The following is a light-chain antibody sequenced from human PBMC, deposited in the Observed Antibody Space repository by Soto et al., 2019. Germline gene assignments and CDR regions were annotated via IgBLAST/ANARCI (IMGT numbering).Light chain of an antibody. CDR1: DSNIGAGYD. J-gene: IGLJ3*02. CDR2: SNY. CDR3: QSYDTRLGDWV. V-gene: IGLV1-40*01. Sequence: QSVLTQPPSVSGAPGQTVTISCSGSDSNIGAGYDLHWYQQVPGTAPKLLIHSNYLRASGVPDRFSASKSVTSASLAIIGLQADDEADYYCQSYDTRLGDWVFGVGTKLTVL.